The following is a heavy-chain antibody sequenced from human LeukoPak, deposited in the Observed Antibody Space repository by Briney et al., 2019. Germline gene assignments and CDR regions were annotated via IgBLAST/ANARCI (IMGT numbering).Heavy chain of an antibody. CDR2: IYSGGST. CDR3: ARLVVRGVPEPFFDY. CDR1: GFTVSSNY. D-gene: IGHD3-10*01. J-gene: IGHJ4*02. V-gene: IGHV3-53*01. Sequence: GGSLRLSCAASGFTVSSNYMSWVRQAPGKGLEWVSVIYSGGSTYYADSVKGRFTISGDNSKNTLYLQMNSLRAEDTAVYYCARLVVRGVPEPFFDYWGQGTLVTVSS.